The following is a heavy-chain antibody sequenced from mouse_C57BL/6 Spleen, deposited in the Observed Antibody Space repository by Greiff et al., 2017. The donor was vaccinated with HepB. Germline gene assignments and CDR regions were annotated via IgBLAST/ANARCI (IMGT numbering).Heavy chain of an antibody. Sequence: EVQLQQSGPELVKPGASVKISCKASGYTFTDYYMNWVKQSHGKSLEWIGDINPNNGGTSYNQKFKGKATLTVDKSSSTAYMELRSLTSEDSAVYYSARSSSEDYCGSSYVAMDYWGQGTSVTVSS. CDR2: INPNNGGT. CDR1: GYTFTDYY. J-gene: IGHJ4*01. D-gene: IGHD1-1*01. V-gene: IGHV1-26*01. CDR3: ARSSSEDYCGSSYVAMDY.